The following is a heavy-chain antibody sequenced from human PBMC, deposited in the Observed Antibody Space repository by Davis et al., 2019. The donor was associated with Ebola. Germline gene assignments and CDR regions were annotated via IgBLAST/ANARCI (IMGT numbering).Heavy chain of an antibody. V-gene: IGHV1-18*01. J-gene: IGHJ5*02. CDR3: ARDLGGIVVVPAAPQFDP. CDR2: ISAYNGNT. CDR1: GYTFTSYG. Sequence: ASVKVSCKASGYTFTSYGISWVRQAPGQGLEWMGWISAYNGNTNYAQKLQGRVTMTTDTSTSTAYMELSSLRSEDTAVYYCARDLGGIVVVPAAPQFDPWGQGTLVTVSS. D-gene: IGHD2-2*01.